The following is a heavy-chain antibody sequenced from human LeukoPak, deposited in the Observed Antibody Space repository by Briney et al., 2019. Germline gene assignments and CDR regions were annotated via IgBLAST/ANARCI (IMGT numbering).Heavy chain of an antibody. Sequence: GASVKVSCKASGFTFTTSAMQWVRQARGQRLEWIGWIVVGSGNTNYAQKFQERVTITRDMSTTTAYMELSSLRSEDTAVYYCAADVPEYCGGDCYYTWGQGTLVTVSS. J-gene: IGHJ1*01. D-gene: IGHD2-21*02. CDR3: AADVPEYCGGDCYYT. V-gene: IGHV1-58*02. CDR2: IVVGSGNT. CDR1: GFTFTTSA.